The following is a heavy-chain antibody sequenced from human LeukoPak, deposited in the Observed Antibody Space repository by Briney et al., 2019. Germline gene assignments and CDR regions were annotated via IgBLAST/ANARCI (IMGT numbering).Heavy chain of an antibody. Sequence: GGSLRLSCAASGFTFSSYGMHWVRQAPGKGLGWVAVISYDGSNKYYADSVKGRFTISRDNSKNTLYLQMNSLRAEDTAVYHCAKEGPSMVRGVIIELIDYWGQGTLVTVSS. CDR3: AKEGPSMVRGVIIELIDY. CDR1: GFTFSSYG. V-gene: IGHV3-30*18. D-gene: IGHD3-10*01. CDR2: ISYDGSNK. J-gene: IGHJ4*02.